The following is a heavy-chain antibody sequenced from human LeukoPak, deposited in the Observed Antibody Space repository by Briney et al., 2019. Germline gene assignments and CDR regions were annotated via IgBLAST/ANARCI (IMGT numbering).Heavy chain of an antibody. CDR1: GYTFTSYY. D-gene: IGHD2-8*01. Sequence: GASVKVSCKASGYTFTSYYMHWVRQATGQGLEWMGWMNPNSGNTGYAQKFQGRVTITRNTSISTAYMELSSLRSEDTAVYYCARGFREWAVDYWGQGTLVTVSS. CDR3: ARGFREWAVDY. J-gene: IGHJ4*02. V-gene: IGHV1-8*03. CDR2: MNPNSGNT.